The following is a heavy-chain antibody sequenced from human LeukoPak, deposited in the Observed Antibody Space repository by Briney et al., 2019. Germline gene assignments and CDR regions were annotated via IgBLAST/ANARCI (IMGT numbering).Heavy chain of an antibody. CDR2: IYYSGST. CDR1: GGSISSGGYY. Sequence: PSETLSLTCTVSGGSISSGGYYWSWIRQHPGKGLEWIGYIYYSGSTYYNPSLKSRVTISVDTSKNQFSLKLSSVTAADTAVYYCAASPCGGGCYPPLQHWGQGTLVTVSS. V-gene: IGHV4-31*03. CDR3: AASPCGGGCYPPLQH. J-gene: IGHJ1*01. D-gene: IGHD2-21*02.